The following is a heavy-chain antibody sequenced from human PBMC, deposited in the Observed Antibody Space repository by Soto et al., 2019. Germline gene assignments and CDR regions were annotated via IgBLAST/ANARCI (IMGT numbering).Heavy chain of an antibody. V-gene: IGHV3-21*01. CDR1: GFTFSSYS. CDR2: ISSSSSYI. J-gene: IGHJ3*02. CDR3: ARDLSLPPRDYYDSSGYFRMDAFDI. Sequence: GGSLRLSCAASGFTFSSYSMNWVRQAPGKGLEWVSSISSSSSYIYYADSVKGRFTISRDNAKNSLYLQMNSLRAGDTAVYYCARDLSLPPRDYYDSSGYFRMDAFDIWGQGTMVTVSS. D-gene: IGHD3-22*01.